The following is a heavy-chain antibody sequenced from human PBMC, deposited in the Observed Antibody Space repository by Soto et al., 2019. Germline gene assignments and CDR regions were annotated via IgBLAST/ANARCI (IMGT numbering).Heavy chain of an antibody. Sequence: PRLSCATSGVTGRNVAMNWVRQAPGKGLEWVSGISVSGGTTYYADSVRGRFTVSRDNSKNSVFLQMNSLRAEDTAVYFCAKGMYYSASGGSLPFDYWRQGSPVT. D-gene: IGHD3-10*01. CDR2: ISVSGGTT. CDR3: AKGMYYSASGGSLPFDY. J-gene: IGHJ4*02. CDR1: GVTGRNVA. V-gene: IGHV3-23*01.